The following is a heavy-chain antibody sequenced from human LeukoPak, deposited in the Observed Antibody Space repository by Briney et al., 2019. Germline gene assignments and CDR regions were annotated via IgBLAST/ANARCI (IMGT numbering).Heavy chain of an antibody. CDR1: GGTFSSYA. D-gene: IGHD5-18*01. V-gene: IGHV1-69*04. Sequence: ASVKVSCKASGGTFSSYAISWVRQAPGQGLEWMGRIIPILGIANYAQKFQGRVTITADKSTSTAYMELSSLRSEDTAVYYCKRGYSYGYHYYYGMDVWGQGTTVTVSS. CDR3: KRGYSYGYHYYYGMDV. J-gene: IGHJ6*02. CDR2: IIPILGIA.